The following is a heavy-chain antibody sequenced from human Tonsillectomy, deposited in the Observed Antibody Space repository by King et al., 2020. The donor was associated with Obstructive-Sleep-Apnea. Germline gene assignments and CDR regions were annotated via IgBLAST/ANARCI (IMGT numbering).Heavy chain of an antibody. CDR1: GGHSSSFY. J-gene: IGHJ4*02. CDR2: IHDSWST. D-gene: IGHD2-15*01. Sequence: VQLQESGPGLGKPSETLSLTCTVSGGHSSSFYWSWILQPPGRGLEWIVDIHDSWSTNYNPSPKCRVTISLDTSKNQFSLNLNSVTAADTAMYYCARTGTYGGYWGQGTLVTVSS. V-gene: IGHV4-59*01. CDR3: ARTGTYGGY.